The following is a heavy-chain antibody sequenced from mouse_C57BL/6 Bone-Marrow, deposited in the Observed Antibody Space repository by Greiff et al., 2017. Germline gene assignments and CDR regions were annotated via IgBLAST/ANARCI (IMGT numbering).Heavy chain of an antibody. J-gene: IGHJ3*01. Sequence: EVKVVESGGGLVKPGGSLKLSCAASGFTFSDYGMHWVRQAPEKGLEWVAYISSGSSTIYYADTVKGRFTISRDNAKNTLFLQMTSLRSEDTAMYYCARDDGYPAWFAYWGQGTLGTVSA. D-gene: IGHD2-3*01. CDR1: GFTFSDYG. V-gene: IGHV5-17*01. CDR3: ARDDGYPAWFAY. CDR2: ISSGSSTI.